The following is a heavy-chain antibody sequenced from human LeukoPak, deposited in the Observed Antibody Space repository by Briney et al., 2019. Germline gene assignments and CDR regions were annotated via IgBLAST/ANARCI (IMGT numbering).Heavy chain of an antibody. V-gene: IGHV4-59*01. CDR1: GGSISSCY. J-gene: IGHJ4*02. D-gene: IGHD6-6*01. CDR2: IYYSGST. CDR3: ARDKGTSYLSSFDY. Sequence: SETLSLTCTVSGGSISSCYWSWIRQPPGKGLEWIGYIYYSGSTNYNPSLKSRVTISVDTSKNQFSLKLSSVTAADTAVYYCARDKGTSYLSSFDYWGQGTLVTVSS.